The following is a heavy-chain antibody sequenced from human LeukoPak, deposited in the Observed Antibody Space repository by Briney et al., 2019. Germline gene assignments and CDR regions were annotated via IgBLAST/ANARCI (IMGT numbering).Heavy chain of an antibody. CDR1: GFAFSYYG. D-gene: IGHD1-26*01. J-gene: IGHJ4*02. CDR2: IRYDGSTK. V-gene: IGHV3-30*02. CDR3: AKPSAGAGDYFDC. Sequence: GGSLRLSCAASGFAFSYYGIHWVRQAPGKGLEWVTFIRYDGSTKYYRDSVKGRSTISRDNSKNTLYLQMNSLRAEDTAVYFCAKPSAGAGDYFDCWGQGTLVTVSS.